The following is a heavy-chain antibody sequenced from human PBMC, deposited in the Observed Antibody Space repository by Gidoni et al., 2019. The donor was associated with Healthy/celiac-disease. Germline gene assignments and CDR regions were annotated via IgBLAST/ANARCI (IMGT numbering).Heavy chain of an antibody. Sequence: QVQLVQSGAEVKKPGAAVKVSCKGSGYTCTSYGISWGRQAPGQGLEWMGWISAYNGNTNYAQKLQGRVTMTTDTSTSTAYMELRSLRSDDTAVYYCARESFPRPGNWFDPWGQGTLVTVSS. CDR3: ARESFPRPGNWFDP. CDR2: ISAYNGNT. CDR1: GYTCTSYG. J-gene: IGHJ5*02. D-gene: IGHD1-26*01. V-gene: IGHV1-18*04.